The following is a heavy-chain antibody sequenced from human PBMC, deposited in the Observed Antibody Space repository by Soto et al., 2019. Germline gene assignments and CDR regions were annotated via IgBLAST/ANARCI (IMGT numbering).Heavy chain of an antibody. V-gene: IGHV5-10-1*01. CDR2: IDPRDSYT. CDR3: ARLYCSSSTCDSWFDP. CDR1: GYTFTTFW. J-gene: IGHJ5*02. Sequence: GESLKISCTGFGYTFTTFWISWVRQMPGRGLEWMGRIDPRDSYTNYSPSFQGHVTISGGKSISTVYLQWASLKASDAAMYYCARLYCSSSTCDSWFDPWGQGTLVTVSS. D-gene: IGHD2-2*01.